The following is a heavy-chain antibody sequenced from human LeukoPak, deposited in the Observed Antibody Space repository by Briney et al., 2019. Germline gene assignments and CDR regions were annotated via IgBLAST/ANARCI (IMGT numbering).Heavy chain of an antibody. Sequence: SVKVSCKASGGTFSSYAISWVRQAPGQGLEWMGRIIPILGIANYAQKFQGRVTITAGKSTSTAYMELSSLRSEDTAVYYCARDLGDYYGSGSYLTFDYWGQGTLVTVSS. D-gene: IGHD3-10*01. CDR3: ARDLGDYYGSGSYLTFDY. CDR2: IIPILGIA. V-gene: IGHV1-69*04. CDR1: GGTFSSYA. J-gene: IGHJ4*02.